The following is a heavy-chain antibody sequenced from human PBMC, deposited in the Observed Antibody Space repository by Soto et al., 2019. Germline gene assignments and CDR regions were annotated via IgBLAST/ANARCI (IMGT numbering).Heavy chain of an antibody. J-gene: IGHJ4*02. CDR2: ISSSSSYI. CDR1: GFTFSSYS. CDR3: ARNTKIVLWQLDYFDY. Sequence: EVQLVESGGGLVKPGGSLRLSCAASGFTFSSYSMNWVRQAPGKGLEWVSSISSSSSYIYYADSVKGRFTISRDNAKNSLYLQMNSLRAEYMAVYYCARNTKIVLWQLDYFDYWGQGTVVTVSS. V-gene: IGHV3-21*01. D-gene: IGHD6-6*01.